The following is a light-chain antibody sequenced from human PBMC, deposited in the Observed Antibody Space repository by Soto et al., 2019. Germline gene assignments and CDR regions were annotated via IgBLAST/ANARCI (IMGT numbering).Light chain of an antibody. CDR1: STDVGGYNA. CDR2: EVT. Sequence: ALSQPASVSGSPGQTITISCTGTSTDVGGYNAVSWYQHHPGKAPKLIIYEVTHRPSGVSDRFSASKSGNTASLTISGLQAEDEADYYCNSFRVSHLYVFGTGTKLTVL. V-gene: IGLV2-14*01. CDR3: NSFRVSHLYV. J-gene: IGLJ1*01.